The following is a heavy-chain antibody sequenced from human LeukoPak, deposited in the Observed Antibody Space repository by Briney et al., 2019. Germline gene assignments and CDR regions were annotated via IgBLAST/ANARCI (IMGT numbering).Heavy chain of an antibody. J-gene: IGHJ6*04. CDR2: IHSSEGT. Sequence: PSETLSLTCTVSGGSLNGYYWGWIRQPPGKGLECIGYIHSSEGTAHNTSLKSRLTISLDTSKNQFSLTLSSVTAADTAVYYCARHVYGEGMVVWGKGTTVTVSS. D-gene: IGHD4-17*01. CDR3: ARHVYGEGMVV. CDR1: GGSLNGYY. V-gene: IGHV4-59*08.